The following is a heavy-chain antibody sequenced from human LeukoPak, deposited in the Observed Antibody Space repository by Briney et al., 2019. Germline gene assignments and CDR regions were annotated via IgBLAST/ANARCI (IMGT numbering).Heavy chain of an antibody. Sequence: GGSLRLSCAASGFTVSSKYMSWVRQAPGKGLEWVSVIYIDGGTYCSDSVKGRFTISRDNSKNTLLLQMNSLRAEDTAVYYCARGHYSNRLGGQGTLVTVSS. CDR1: GFTVSSKY. CDR3: ARGHYSNRL. CDR2: IYIDGGT. D-gene: IGHD2-2*01. J-gene: IGHJ4*02. V-gene: IGHV3-66*01.